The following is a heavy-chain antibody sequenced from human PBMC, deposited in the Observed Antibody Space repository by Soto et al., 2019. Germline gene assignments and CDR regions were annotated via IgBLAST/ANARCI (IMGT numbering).Heavy chain of an antibody. CDR1: GGSFSGYY. J-gene: IGHJ5*02. D-gene: IGHD1-1*01. Sequence: PSETLSLTCAVYGGSFSGYYWSWIRQPPGKGLEWIGEINHSGSTNYNPSLKSRVTISVDTSKNQFSLKLSSVTAADTAVYYCARGQGTLSWFDPWGQGTLVTVSS. CDR2: INHSGST. CDR3: ARGQGTLSWFDP. V-gene: IGHV4-34*01.